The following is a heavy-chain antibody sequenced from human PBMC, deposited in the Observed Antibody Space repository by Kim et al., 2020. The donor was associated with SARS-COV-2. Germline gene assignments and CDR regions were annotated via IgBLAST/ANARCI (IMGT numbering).Heavy chain of an antibody. CDR3: ARDQGRWQQLGDY. CDR1: GFTFSNYY. CDR2: IKPDGSGK. J-gene: IGHJ4*02. V-gene: IGHV3-7*01. Sequence: GGSLRLSCAASGFTFSNYYMSWVRQAPGKGLEWVANIKPDGSGKYYVDSVKGRFTISRDNTKNSLYLQLNSLRAEDTAVYYCARDQGRWQQLGDYWGQGT. D-gene: IGHD3-10*01.